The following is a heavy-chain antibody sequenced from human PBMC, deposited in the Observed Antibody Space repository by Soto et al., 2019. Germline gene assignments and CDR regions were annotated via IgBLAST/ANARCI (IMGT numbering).Heavy chain of an antibody. V-gene: IGHV3-53*01. CDR2: IYGGGTT. CDR1: GFAVSSKY. D-gene: IGHD2-21*01. J-gene: IGHJ4*02. Sequence: EVQLVESGGGLIQPGGSLRLSCAASGFAVSSKYMTWVRQVPGKGLEWVSEIYGGGTTYYADTVKGRFTISRDTSTNTLYLQMNSLRAEDTAVYYCFQTTCCPGFDFWGQGTLVTVSS. CDR3: FQTTCCPGFDF.